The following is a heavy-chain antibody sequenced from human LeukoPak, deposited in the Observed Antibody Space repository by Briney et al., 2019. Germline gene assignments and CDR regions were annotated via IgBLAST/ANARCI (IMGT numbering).Heavy chain of an antibody. J-gene: IGHJ4*02. CDR1: GYSFTSYW. CDR3: AFTRQEDYGSGSYYNGLYYFDY. V-gene: IGHV5-51*01. CDR2: IYPGDSDT. D-gene: IGHD3-10*01. Sequence: GESLKISCKGSGYSFTSYWIGWVRQMPGKGLEWMGIIYPGDSDTRYSPSFQGQVTISADKSISTAYLQWSSLKASDTAMYYCAFTRQEDYGSGSYYNGLYYFDYWGQGTLVTVSS.